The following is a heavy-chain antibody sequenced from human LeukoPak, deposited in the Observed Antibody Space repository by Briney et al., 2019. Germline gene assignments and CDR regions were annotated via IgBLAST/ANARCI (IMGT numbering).Heavy chain of an antibody. CDR1: GYTFTSYG. CDR2: INAYNGDT. Sequence: GASVKVSCKASGYTFTSYGISWVRQAPGQGLEWMGWINAYNGDTDYAQKLQGRVTMTTDTSTSTAYMELRSLRSDDTAVYYCARDHQRLLWFGELLGAFDIWGQGTMVTVSS. D-gene: IGHD3-10*01. V-gene: IGHV1-18*01. J-gene: IGHJ3*02. CDR3: ARDHQRLLWFGELLGAFDI.